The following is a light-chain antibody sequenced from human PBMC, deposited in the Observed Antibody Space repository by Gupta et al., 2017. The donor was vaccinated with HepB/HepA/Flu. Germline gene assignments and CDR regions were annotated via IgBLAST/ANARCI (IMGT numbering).Light chain of an antibody. CDR3: HPNHIRPLFT. CDR1: QSISSY. J-gene: IGKJ3*01. Sequence: DIQMTHSPSSLSASLGDRVTITCRASQSISSYLIWCQQKQLEDPKLLIYAASRWQSGVSSWFFGGSGGRNLSLPTISRRQEVFASYYCHPNHIRPLFTFSLGTKVDIK. V-gene: IGKV1-39*01. CDR2: AAS.